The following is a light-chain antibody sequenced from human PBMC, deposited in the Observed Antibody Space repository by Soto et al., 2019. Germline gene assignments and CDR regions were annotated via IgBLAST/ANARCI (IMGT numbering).Light chain of an antibody. Sequence: NFMLTQPHSVSESPGKTVTISCTRSSGSIASNYVQWYQQRPGSSPTTVIYEDNQRPSGVPDRFSGSIDSSSNSASLTISGLKTEDEADYYCQSYDSSSCVFSGGTKVTVL. CDR3: QSYDSSSCV. J-gene: IGLJ3*02. V-gene: IGLV6-57*01. CDR1: SGSIASNY. CDR2: EDN.